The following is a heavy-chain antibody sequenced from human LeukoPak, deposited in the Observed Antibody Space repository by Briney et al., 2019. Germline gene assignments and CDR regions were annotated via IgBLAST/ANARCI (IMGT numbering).Heavy chain of an antibody. D-gene: IGHD2-15*01. CDR2: IWYDGSNK. CDR3: AKAPLRYCSGGGCYPLDY. J-gene: IGHJ4*02. CDR1: GFTFSSCA. Sequence: GGSLRLSCAASGFTFSSCAMHWVRQAPGKGLEWVALIWYDGSNKYYADSVRGRFTISRDNSNNTLYLQMNSLTAEDTAIYYCAKAPLRYCSGGGCYPLDYWGQGTLVTVSS. V-gene: IGHV3-33*03.